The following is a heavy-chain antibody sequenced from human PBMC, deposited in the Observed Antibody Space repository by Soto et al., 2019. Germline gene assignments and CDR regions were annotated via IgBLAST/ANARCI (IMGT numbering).Heavy chain of an antibody. CDR2: IYYSGST. D-gene: IGHD1-1*01. Sequence: SETLSLTCTVSGGSISSYYWSWIRQPPGKGLEWIGYIYYSGSTNYNPSLKSRVTISVDTSKNQFSLKLSSVTAADTAVYYCARVNWNLNYNWFDPWGQGTLVTVSS. J-gene: IGHJ5*02. CDR3: ARVNWNLNYNWFDP. V-gene: IGHV4-59*01. CDR1: GGSISSYY.